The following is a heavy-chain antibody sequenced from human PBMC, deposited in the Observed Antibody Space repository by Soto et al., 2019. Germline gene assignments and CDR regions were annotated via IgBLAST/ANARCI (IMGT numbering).Heavy chain of an antibody. CDR3: ARWAAPFAGMDV. Sequence: GESLKISCKGSGYSFTSYWIIWVRQMPGKGLEWVGRIDPSDSYTNYSPSFQGHVTISADKSITTAYLQWSSLKASDTAMYYCARWAAPFAGMDVWGQGTTVTVSS. J-gene: IGHJ6*02. CDR1: GYSFTSYW. CDR2: IDPSDSYT. D-gene: IGHD6-25*01. V-gene: IGHV5-10-1*01.